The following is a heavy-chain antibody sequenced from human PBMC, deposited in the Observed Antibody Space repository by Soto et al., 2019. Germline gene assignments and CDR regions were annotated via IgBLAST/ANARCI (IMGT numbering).Heavy chain of an antibody. CDR1: GFTFSSYA. V-gene: IGHV3-23*01. CDR2: ISGSGGST. CDR3: ARSGLEGYGAEFDY. J-gene: IGHJ4*02. Sequence: GGSLRLSCAASGFTFSSYAMSWVRQAPGKGLEWVSAISGSGGSTYYADSVKSRVTISVDTSKNQFSLKLSSVTAADTAVYYCARSGLEGYGAEFDYWGQGTLVTVSS. D-gene: IGHD5-12*01.